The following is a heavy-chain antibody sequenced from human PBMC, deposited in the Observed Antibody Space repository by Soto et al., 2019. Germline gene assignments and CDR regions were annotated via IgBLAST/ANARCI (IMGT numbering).Heavy chain of an antibody. Sequence: GSSVMVSCKASGGTFSSYAISWVRQAPGQGLEWMGGIIPIFGTANYAQKFQGRVTITADKSTSTAYMELSSLRSEDTAVYYCARRGAMYYYDSSGYPYYYYGMDVWGQGTTVTVP. D-gene: IGHD3-22*01. CDR1: GGTFSSYA. V-gene: IGHV1-69*06. J-gene: IGHJ6*02. CDR2: IIPIFGTA. CDR3: ARRGAMYYYDSSGYPYYYYGMDV.